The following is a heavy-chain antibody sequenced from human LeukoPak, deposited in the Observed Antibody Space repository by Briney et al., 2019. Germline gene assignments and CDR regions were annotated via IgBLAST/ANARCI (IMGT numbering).Heavy chain of an antibody. CDR2: ISASGAGT. CDR1: GFTFTSYG. CDR3: AKEGSSGRQIDY. Sequence: PGGSLRLSCAASGFTFTSYGMSWVRQAPGKGLEWVSAISASGAGTYYADSVKGRFTISRDNSKNTLYVQMNSLRAEDTAVYYCAKEGSSGRQIDYWGQGTLVTVSS. V-gene: IGHV3-23*01. J-gene: IGHJ4*02. D-gene: IGHD3-10*01.